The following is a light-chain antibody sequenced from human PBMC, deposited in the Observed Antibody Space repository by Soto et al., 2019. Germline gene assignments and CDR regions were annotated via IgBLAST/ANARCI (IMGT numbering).Light chain of an antibody. V-gene: IGLV2-14*01. J-gene: IGLJ2*01. CDR3: SAYTSSSTLV. CDR1: SSDVGGYNY. CDR2: DVS. Sequence: LTQPASVSRSPGQSTTISRTGTSSDVGGYNYVSWYPQHPAKAPKPMIYDVSNRPSGVSNRFPGCKSGNTASLTISGRQAEDEADYYCSAYTSSSTLVFGGGTKVTVL.